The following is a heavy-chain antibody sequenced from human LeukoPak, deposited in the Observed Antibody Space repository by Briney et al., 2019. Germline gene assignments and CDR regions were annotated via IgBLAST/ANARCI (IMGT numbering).Heavy chain of an antibody. CDR1: GFTFSSYA. Sequence: GGSLRLSCAASGFTFSSYAMSWVRQAPGKGLEWVSGISGSGGSIYYADSVKGRFSISRDNSKNTLYLEMNSLRAEDTAVYYCAKGRGQWLAAINYWGQGTLVTVSS. V-gene: IGHV3-23*01. CDR2: ISGSGGSI. CDR3: AKGRGQWLAAINY. J-gene: IGHJ4*02. D-gene: IGHD6-19*01.